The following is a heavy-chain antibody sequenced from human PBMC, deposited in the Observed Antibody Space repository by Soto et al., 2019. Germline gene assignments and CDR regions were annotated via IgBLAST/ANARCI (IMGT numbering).Heavy chain of an antibody. V-gene: IGHV3-23*01. J-gene: IGHJ2*01. CDR2: ITATGDRA. Sequence: EVHLLESGGGLVQPGGSLRLSCAASGLTFRNYAMGWVRQAPGKGLEWVSAITATGDRAQYIDSVRGRFTISRDTSQNTLYMHMNSLRAEDTAVYYCAKDLRGPEAGTWYFDLWGRGSLVTVSS. CDR3: AKDLRGPEAGTWYFDL. D-gene: IGHD6-13*01. CDR1: GLTFRNYA.